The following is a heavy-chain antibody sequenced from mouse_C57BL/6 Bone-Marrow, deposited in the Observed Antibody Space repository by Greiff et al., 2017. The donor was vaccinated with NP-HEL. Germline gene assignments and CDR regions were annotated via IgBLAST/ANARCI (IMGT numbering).Heavy chain of an antibody. CDR1: GYTFTSYG. Sequence: VKLVESGAELARPGASVKLSCKASGYTFTSYGMSWVKQRPGQGLEWIGEIYPRSGNTYYNEKFKGKATLTADKSSSTAYMELRSLTSEDSAVYFCARSVEVHFDYWGQGTTLTVSS. CDR3: ARSVEVHFDY. V-gene: IGHV1-81*01. J-gene: IGHJ2*01. CDR2: IYPRSGNT.